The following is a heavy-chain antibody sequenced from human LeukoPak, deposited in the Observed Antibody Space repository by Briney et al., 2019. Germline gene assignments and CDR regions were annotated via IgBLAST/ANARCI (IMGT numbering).Heavy chain of an antibody. D-gene: IGHD3-10*01. CDR3: ARDRSPGNFDY. CDR1: GSTFSSYT. V-gene: IGHV3-21*01. CDR2: ISSSSTYT. J-gene: IGHJ4*02. Sequence: PGRSLRPSHAASGSTFSSYTTNSVRQPPGKGLEWVSSISSSSTYTNYADSVNGRSTTSRDNAKNSLYLQMNSLRAVYTAVYYCARDRSPGNFDYWGEGTLVTVSS.